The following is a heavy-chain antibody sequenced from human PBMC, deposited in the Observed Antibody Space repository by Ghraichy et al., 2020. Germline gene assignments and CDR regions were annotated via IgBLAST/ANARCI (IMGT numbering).Heavy chain of an antibody. J-gene: IGHJ4*02. D-gene: IGHD5-24*01. V-gene: IGHV1-24*01. CDR2: FDPEDGET. CDR3: ATEGRIEMATIAYFDY. Sequence: ASVKVSCKVSGYTLTELSMHWVRQAPGKGLEWMGGFDPEDGETIYAQKFQGRITMTEDTSTDTAYMELSSLRSEDTAVYYCATEGRIEMATIAYFDYWGQGTLVTVSS. CDR1: GYTLTELS.